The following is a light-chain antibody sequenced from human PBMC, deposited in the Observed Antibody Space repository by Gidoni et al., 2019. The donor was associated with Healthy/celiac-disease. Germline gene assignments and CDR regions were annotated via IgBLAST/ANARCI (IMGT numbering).Light chain of an antibody. CDR1: QSVSSY. Sequence: EIVLTQPPATLSLSPGERATLSCSASQSVSSYLSWYQQKPGQAPRLLIYDASNRATGIPARFSGSGSGTDFTLTISSLEPEDFAVYYCQQRSNWPRTFGQGTKLEIK. V-gene: IGKV3-11*01. J-gene: IGKJ2*01. CDR2: DAS. CDR3: QQRSNWPRT.